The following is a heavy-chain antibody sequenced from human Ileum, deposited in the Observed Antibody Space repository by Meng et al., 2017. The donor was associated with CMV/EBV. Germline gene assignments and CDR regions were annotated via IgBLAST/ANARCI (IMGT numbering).Heavy chain of an antibody. D-gene: IGHD2-2*01. CDR1: GFTFTGHY. CDR2: INPNSGGT. CDR3: ARVVDIVVVPAALTGVQH. Sequence: ASVKVSCKASGFTFTGHYMHWVRQAPGQGLEWMGWINPNSGGTSYAQKFQGRVTMTRDTSISTAYIELSRLRSDDTAVYYCARVVDIVVVPAALTGVQHWGQGTLVTVSS. J-gene: IGHJ1*01. V-gene: IGHV1-2*02.